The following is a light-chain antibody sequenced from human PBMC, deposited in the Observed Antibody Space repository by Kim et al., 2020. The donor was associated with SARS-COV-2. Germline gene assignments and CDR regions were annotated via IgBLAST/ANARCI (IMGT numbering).Light chain of an antibody. Sequence: SPGESATLSCRASQSVSSNLAWYQQKPGQAPRLLIYGASTRATGIPARFSGSGSGTEFTLTISSLQSEDFAVYYCQQYNNWPPGITFGGGTKVEI. CDR2: GAS. CDR3: QQYNNWPPGIT. J-gene: IGKJ4*01. V-gene: IGKV3-15*01. CDR1: QSVSSN.